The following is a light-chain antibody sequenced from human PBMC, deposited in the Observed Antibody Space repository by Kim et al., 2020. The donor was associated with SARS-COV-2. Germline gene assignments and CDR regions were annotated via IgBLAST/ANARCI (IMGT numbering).Light chain of an antibody. CDR2: AAS. J-gene: IGKJ2*01. CDR1: QSISSY. Sequence: SATVGDRVTITCRASQSISSYLNWYQQKPGKAPKLLIYAASSLQSGVPSRFSGSGSGTDFTLTISSLQPEDFATYYCQQSYSTPATFGQGTKLEI. CDR3: QQSYSTPAT. V-gene: IGKV1-39*01.